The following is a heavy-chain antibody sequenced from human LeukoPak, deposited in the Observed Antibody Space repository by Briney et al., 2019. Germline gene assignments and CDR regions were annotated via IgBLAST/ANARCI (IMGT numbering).Heavy chain of an antibody. V-gene: IGHV1-2*02. Sequence: ASVKVSCKASGYTFTGYYMHWVRQAPGQGLEWMGWINPNSGGTNYAQKFQGRVTTTRDTSISTAYMELSRLRSDDTAVYYCASLTTSHDAFDIWGQGTMVTVSS. CDR2: INPNSGGT. J-gene: IGHJ3*02. D-gene: IGHD4-17*01. CDR1: GYTFTGYY. CDR3: ASLTTSHDAFDI.